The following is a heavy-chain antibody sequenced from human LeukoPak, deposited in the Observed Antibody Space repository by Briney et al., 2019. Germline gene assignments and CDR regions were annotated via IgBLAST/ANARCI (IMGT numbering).Heavy chain of an antibody. J-gene: IGHJ5*02. CDR3: ARGTMIVVVITNNWFDP. CDR1: GYTFTGYY. V-gene: IGHV1-2*02. Sequence: GASVKVSCKASGYTFTGYYMHWVRQAPGQGLEWMGWINPNSGGTNYAQKFQGRVTMTRDTSISTAYMELSRLRSDDTAVYYCARGTMIVVVITNNWFDPWGQGTLVTVSS. D-gene: IGHD3-22*01. CDR2: INPNSGGT.